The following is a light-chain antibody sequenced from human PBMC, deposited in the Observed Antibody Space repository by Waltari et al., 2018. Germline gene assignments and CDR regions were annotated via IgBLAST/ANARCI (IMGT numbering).Light chain of an antibody. CDR1: QTVRTTY. V-gene: IGKV3-20*01. Sequence: DIVLTQSPGTLSLSPGERATLSCRASQTVRTTYLAWYQQKPGQAPTLLIYGASSRATGIPDRFSGSGSGTDVSLTISSLEPEDFAVYYCQQYDISPLTFGGGTKVEIK. J-gene: IGKJ4*01. CDR2: GAS. CDR3: QQYDISPLT.